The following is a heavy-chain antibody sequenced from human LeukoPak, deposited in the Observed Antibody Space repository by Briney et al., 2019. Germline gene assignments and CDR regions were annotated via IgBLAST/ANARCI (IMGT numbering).Heavy chain of an antibody. CDR3: ARLREGWTRPSTIYYYMDV. D-gene: IGHD1-1*01. Sequence: ASVKVSCKASGYTFTSYAMHWVRQAPGQRLEWMGWINAGNGNTKYSQKFQGRVTITRDTSASTAYMELSSLRSEDTAVYYCARLREGWTRPSTIYYYMDVWGKGTTVTVSS. CDR1: GYTFTSYA. V-gene: IGHV1-3*01. J-gene: IGHJ6*03. CDR2: INAGNGNT.